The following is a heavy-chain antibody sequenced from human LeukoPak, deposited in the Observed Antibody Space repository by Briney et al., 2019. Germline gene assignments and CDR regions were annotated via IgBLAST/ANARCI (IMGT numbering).Heavy chain of an antibody. V-gene: IGHV4-4*02. CDR3: AINLSRDSSSWAFDY. D-gene: IGHD6-13*01. CDR1: GGSISSSNW. J-gene: IGHJ4*02. Sequence: SGTLSLTCAVSGGSISSSNWWSWVRQPPGKGLEWIGEIYHSGSTNYNPSLKSRVTISVDKSKNQFSLKLSSVTAADTAVYYCAINLSRDSSSWAFDYWGQGTLVTVSS. CDR2: IYHSGST.